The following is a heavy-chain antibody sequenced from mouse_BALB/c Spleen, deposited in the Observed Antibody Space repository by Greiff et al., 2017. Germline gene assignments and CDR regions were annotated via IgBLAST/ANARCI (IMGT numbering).Heavy chain of an antibody. CDR2: ISDGGSYT. D-gene: IGHD1-2*01. CDR3: ARGPTATDAMDY. CDR1: GFTFSDYY. Sequence: EVQRVESGGGLVKPGGSLKLSCAASGFTFSDYYMYWVRQTPEKRLEWVATISDGGSYTYYPDSVKGRFTISRDNAKNNLYLQMSSLKSEDTAMYYCARGPTATDAMDYWGQGTSVTVSS. V-gene: IGHV5-4*02. J-gene: IGHJ4*01.